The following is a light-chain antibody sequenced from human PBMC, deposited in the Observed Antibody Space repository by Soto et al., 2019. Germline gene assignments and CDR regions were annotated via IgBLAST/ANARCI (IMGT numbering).Light chain of an antibody. CDR3: QQYNSYSWT. CDR1: QSISSW. Sequence: DIQMTQSPSTLSASVGDRVTIPCGASQSISSWLAWYQQTPGKAPKLLIYDASSLESGVPSRFSGSGSGTEFTLTISSLQPDDFATYYCQQYNSYSWTFGQGTKVDIK. V-gene: IGKV1-5*01. CDR2: DAS. J-gene: IGKJ1*01.